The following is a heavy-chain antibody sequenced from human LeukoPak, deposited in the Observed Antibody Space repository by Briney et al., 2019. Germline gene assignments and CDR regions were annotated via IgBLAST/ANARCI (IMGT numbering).Heavy chain of an antibody. CDR1: GFTFSSYA. D-gene: IGHD3-22*01. CDR2: ISGSGGSK. V-gene: IGHV3-23*01. J-gene: IGHJ4*02. CDR3: AKDPGRYYYDSSGYYYAVDY. Sequence: GGSLRLSCAASGFTFSSYAMSWVRQAPGKGLEWVSAISGSGGSKYYADSVKGRFTISRDNSKNPLYLQMNSLRAEDTAVYYCAKDPGRYYYDSSGYYYAVDYWGQGTLVTVSS.